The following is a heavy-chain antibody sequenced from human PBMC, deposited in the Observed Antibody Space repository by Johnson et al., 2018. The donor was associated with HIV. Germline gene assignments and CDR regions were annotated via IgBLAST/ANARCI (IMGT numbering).Heavy chain of an antibody. V-gene: IGHV3-23*04. Sequence: VQLVESGGGVVQPGRSLRLSCAASGFTFSSYAFHWVRQAPAKGLEWVSAISGSGGSTYYADSVKGRFTISREDAKNSLYLQMNSLSAGDTGIYYCARGGGAYCGGDCLRTLDIWGQGTMVKVSS. J-gene: IGHJ3*02. CDR2: ISGSGGST. D-gene: IGHD2-21*02. CDR3: ARGGGAYCGGDCLRTLDI. CDR1: GFTFSSYA.